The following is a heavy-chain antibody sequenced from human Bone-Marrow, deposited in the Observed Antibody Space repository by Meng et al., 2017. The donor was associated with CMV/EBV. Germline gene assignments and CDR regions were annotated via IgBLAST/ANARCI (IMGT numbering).Heavy chain of an antibody. V-gene: IGHV3-74*01. Sequence: GESLKISCAASGFTFSSYWMHWVRQAPGKGLVWVSRINSDGSSTSYADSVKGRFTISRDNAKNTLYLQMNSLRAEDTAVYYCARGPHIVVRKGMDVWGQGPTVTVYS. CDR3: ARGPHIVVRKGMDV. J-gene: IGHJ6*01. CDR2: INSDGSST. D-gene: IGHD2-21*01. CDR1: GFTFSSYW.